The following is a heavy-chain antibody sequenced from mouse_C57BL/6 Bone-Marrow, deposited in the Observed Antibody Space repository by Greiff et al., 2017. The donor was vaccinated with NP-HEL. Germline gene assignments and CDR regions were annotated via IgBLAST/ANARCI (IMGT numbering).Heavy chain of an antibody. CDR1: GYTFTSYW. J-gene: IGHJ4*01. V-gene: IGHV1-55*01. CDR3: ARAGGTVVAYYYAMDY. D-gene: IGHD1-1*01. Sequence: QVQLQQPGAELVKPGASVKMSCKASGYTFTSYWITWVKQRPGQGLEWIGDIYPGSGSTNYNEKFKSKATLTVDKSSSTASMQLSSLTSEDSAVYYWARAGGTVVAYYYAMDYWGQGTSVTVSP. CDR2: IYPGSGST.